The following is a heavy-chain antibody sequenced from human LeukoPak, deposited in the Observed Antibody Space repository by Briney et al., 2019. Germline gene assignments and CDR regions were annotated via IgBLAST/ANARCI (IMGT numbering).Heavy chain of an antibody. V-gene: IGHV4-30-4*01. CDR1: GGSISSGDYY. D-gene: IGHD3-22*01. J-gene: IGHJ4*02. CDR3: ARAPQYYYDSSGYSDY. Sequence: PSQTLSITCTVSGGSISSGDYYWSWIRQPPGKGLEWIGYIYYSGSTYYNPSLKSRVTISVDTSKIQFSPKLSSVTAADTAVYYCARAPQYYYDSSGYSDYWGQGTLVTVSS. CDR2: IYYSGST.